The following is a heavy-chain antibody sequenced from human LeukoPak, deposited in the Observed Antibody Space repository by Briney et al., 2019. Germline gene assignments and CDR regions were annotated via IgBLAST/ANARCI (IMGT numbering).Heavy chain of an antibody. V-gene: IGHV3-23*01. Sequence: GGSLRLSCAASGFTFSNYGMTWVRQAPGKGLECVSTISGSGGGTFYADSVKGRFTISRDNSKNTLYLQMNSLRAEDTARYYCTKHRLPTAILTALDYWGQGTLVTVSS. CDR2: ISGSGGGT. J-gene: IGHJ4*02. D-gene: IGHD2-2*02. CDR1: GFTFSNYG. CDR3: TKHRLPTAILTALDY.